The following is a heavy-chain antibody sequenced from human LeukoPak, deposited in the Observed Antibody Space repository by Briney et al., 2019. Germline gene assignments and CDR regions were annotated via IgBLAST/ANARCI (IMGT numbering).Heavy chain of an antibody. J-gene: IGHJ5*02. CDR2: ITISSSYI. CDR1: GFTFSSYS. D-gene: IGHD7-27*01. V-gene: IGHV3-21*04. CDR3: AKDGGGEPNWGSNWFDP. Sequence: GGSLRLSCAASGFTFSSYSMNWVRLAPGKGLECVSSITISSSYIYYVDSVKGRFTISRDNAKNSLYLQMNSLRAEDTAVYYCAKDGGGEPNWGSNWFDPWGQGTLVTVSS.